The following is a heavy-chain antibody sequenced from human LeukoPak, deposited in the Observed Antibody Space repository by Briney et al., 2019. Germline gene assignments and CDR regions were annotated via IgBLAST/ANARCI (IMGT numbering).Heavy chain of an antibody. D-gene: IGHD6-19*01. Sequence: KPSETLSLTCTVSGGSISSYYWSWIRQPPGKGLEWIGYIYTSGSTNYNPSLKSRVTISVDTSKNQFSLKLSSVTAADTAVYYCARLDSGWTFDYWGQGTLVTVSS. CDR3: ARLDSGWTFDY. CDR2: IYTSGST. V-gene: IGHV4-4*09. CDR1: GGSISSYY. J-gene: IGHJ4*02.